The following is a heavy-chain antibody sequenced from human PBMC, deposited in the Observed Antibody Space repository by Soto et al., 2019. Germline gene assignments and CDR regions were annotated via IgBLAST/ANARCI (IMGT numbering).Heavy chain of an antibody. CDR3: ARFPTVYNYSFYYMDV. CDR1: GYTFTSYG. CDR2: ISAYKRNT. Sequence: ASVKVSCKASGYTFTSYGISWVRQAPGQGLEWMGWISAYKRNTNYAQKLQGRVTMTTDTSTSTAYMELRSLRSDDTAVYYCARFPTVYNYSFYYMDVWCKGPTVTVSS. D-gene: IGHD1-1*01. V-gene: IGHV1-18*01. J-gene: IGHJ6*03.